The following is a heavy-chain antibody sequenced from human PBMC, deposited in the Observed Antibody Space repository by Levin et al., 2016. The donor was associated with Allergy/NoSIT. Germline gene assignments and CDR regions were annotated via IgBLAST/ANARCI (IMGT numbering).Heavy chain of an antibody. J-gene: IGHJ4*02. CDR3: ARHHLDDGAHLYHFDL. CDR2: LYDSGAP. V-gene: IGHV4-4*07. D-gene: IGHD4/OR15-4a*01. CDR1: GVSISRHH. Sequence: SETLSLTCTVSGVSISRHHWSWLRQTAGKGLEWIGRLYDSGAPNYNPSLKGRVTLSLDTSKRQFSLKLASVSAADTAVYFCARHHLDDGAHLYHFDLWGQGSLVTVSS.